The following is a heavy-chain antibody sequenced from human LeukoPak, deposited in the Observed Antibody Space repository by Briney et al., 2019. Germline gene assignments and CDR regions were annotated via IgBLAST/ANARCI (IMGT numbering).Heavy chain of an antibody. D-gene: IGHD4-23*01. CDR1: GFTFSSYA. J-gene: IGHJ6*02. V-gene: IGHV3-30-3*01. Sequence: GGSLRLSCAASGFTFSSYAMHWVRQAPGKGLEWVAVISYDGSNKYYADSVKGRFTISRDNSKNTLYLQMNSLRAEDTAVYYCARDSVRISTPVEVNYYGMDVWGQGTTVTVSS. CDR3: ARDSVRISTPVEVNYYGMDV. CDR2: ISYDGSNK.